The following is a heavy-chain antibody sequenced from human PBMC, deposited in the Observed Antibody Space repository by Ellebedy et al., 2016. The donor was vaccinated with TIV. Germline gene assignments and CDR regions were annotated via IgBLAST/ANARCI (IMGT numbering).Heavy chain of an antibody. CDR1: GYTFTGHF. D-gene: IGHD3-3*02. V-gene: IGHV1-2*02. CDR3: ARGALYYYAMDV. CDR2: INPNSGVT. J-gene: IGHJ6*02. Sequence: ASVKVSXXASGYTFTGHFLHWVRQAPGQGLEWMGWINPNSGVTNYAQKFQGRVTMTRDRSISTAYMEVTRLRSDDTAVYYCARGALYYYAMDVWGLGTTVTVSS.